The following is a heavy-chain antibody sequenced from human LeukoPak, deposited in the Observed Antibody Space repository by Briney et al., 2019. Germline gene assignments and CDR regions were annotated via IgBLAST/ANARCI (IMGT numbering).Heavy chain of an antibody. Sequence: GGSLRLSCAASGFTFSSYAMHWVRQAPGKGLEWVAVISYDGSNKYYADSVKGRFTIPRDNSKNTLYLQMNSLRAEDTAVYYCARDFTTMVRGVITPYFDYWGQGTLVTVSS. V-gene: IGHV3-30*04. J-gene: IGHJ4*02. CDR1: GFTFSSYA. CDR3: ARDFTTMVRGVITPYFDY. D-gene: IGHD3-10*01. CDR2: ISYDGSNK.